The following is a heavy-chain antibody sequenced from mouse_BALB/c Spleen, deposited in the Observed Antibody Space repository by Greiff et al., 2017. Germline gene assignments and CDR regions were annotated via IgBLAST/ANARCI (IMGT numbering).Heavy chain of an antibody. CDR3: ARGGYDCDDGTFDD. Sequence: EVMLVESGGGLVQPGGSLKLSCAASGFTFSSYTMSWVRQTPEKRLEWVAYISNGGGSTYYPDTVKGRFTISRDNAKNTLYLQMSSLKSEATAMYNCARGGYDCDDGTFDDWGQGTTLTVSS. D-gene: IGHD2-4*01. CDR1: GFTFSSYT. CDR2: ISNGGGST. J-gene: IGHJ2*01. V-gene: IGHV5-12-2*01.